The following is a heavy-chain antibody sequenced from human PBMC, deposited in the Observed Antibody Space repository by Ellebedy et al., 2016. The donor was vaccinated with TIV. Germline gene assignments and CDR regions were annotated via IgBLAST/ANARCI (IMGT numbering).Heavy chain of an antibody. CDR3: ARIDPWQPIDD. V-gene: IGHV4-39*01. Sequence: MPGGSLRLSCSVSGGSVSSTRYYWAWIRQPPGKGLEWIRSVYYSGSTYYNPSCKSRVTLSADTSKNQFSLHLRTVSAADTAVYYCARIDPWQPIDDWGQGILVTVSS. CDR1: GGSVSSTRYY. CDR2: VYYSGST. D-gene: IGHD2-21*01. J-gene: IGHJ4*02.